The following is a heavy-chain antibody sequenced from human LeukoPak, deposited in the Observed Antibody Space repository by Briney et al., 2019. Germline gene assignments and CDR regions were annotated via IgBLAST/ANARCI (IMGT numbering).Heavy chain of an antibody. CDR3: ARRYSSSWYGDAFDI. D-gene: IGHD6-13*01. V-gene: IGHV4-39*01. Sequence: KTSETLSLTCTVSGGSISSSSYYWGWIRQPPGKGLEWIGSIYYSGSTYYNPSLKSRVTISVDTSKNQFSLKLSSVTAADTAVYYCARRYSSSWYGDAFDIWGQGTMVTVSS. CDR2: IYYSGST. CDR1: GGSISSSSYY. J-gene: IGHJ3*02.